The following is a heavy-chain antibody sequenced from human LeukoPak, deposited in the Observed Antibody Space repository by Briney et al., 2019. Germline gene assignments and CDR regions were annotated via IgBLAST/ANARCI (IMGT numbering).Heavy chain of an antibody. Sequence: SETLSLTCTVSGGSISSYYWSWIRQRPGKGLEWIGCIYYSGSTNYNPSLKSRVTISVDTSTNQFSLKLSSVTAADTAVYYCATGRWGSSWYRGFDPWGQGTLVTVSS. CDR3: ATGRWGSSWYRGFDP. D-gene: IGHD6-13*01. CDR1: GGSISSYY. V-gene: IGHV4-59*08. J-gene: IGHJ5*02. CDR2: IYYSGST.